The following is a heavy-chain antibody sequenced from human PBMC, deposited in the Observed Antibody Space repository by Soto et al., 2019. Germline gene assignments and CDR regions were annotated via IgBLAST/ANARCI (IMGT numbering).Heavy chain of an antibody. J-gene: IGHJ6*02. CDR3: ATDTSDTVDYAMDF. CDR1: GVSFSKAW. D-gene: IGHD2-2*01. CDR2: IKRKVDGETT. V-gene: IGHV3-15*07. Sequence: EVQLVESGGDLVKPGGSLRLACGGSGVSFSKAWMNWVRQAPGKGLEWVGRIKRKVDGETTDYAAPVKGRFTISRDDSINTLYLQMNSPKTDVTAVYYCATDTSDTVDYAMDFWGQGTTVTVSS.